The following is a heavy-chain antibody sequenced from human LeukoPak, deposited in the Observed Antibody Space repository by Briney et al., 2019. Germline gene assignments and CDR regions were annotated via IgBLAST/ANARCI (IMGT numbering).Heavy chain of an antibody. CDR3: ASSPAYYYDSSGLPPWDY. CDR1: GHTFTSYY. Sequence: ASVKVSCKASGHTFTSYYMHWVRQAPGQGLEWMGGIIPIFGTANYAQKFQGRVTITADESTSTAYMELSSLRSEDTAVYYCASSPAYYYDSSGLPPWDYWGQGTLVTVSS. CDR2: IIPIFGTA. V-gene: IGHV1-69*13. D-gene: IGHD3-22*01. J-gene: IGHJ4*02.